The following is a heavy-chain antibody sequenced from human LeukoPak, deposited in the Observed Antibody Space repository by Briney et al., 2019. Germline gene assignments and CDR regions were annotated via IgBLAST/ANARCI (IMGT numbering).Heavy chain of an antibody. D-gene: IGHD6-13*01. CDR2: INHSGST. V-gene: IGHV4-34*01. J-gene: IGHJ4*02. CDR1: GGSFSGYY. CDR3: ASADRDSSSWYYFDY. Sequence: PSETLSLTCAVYGGSFSGYYWSWIRQSPGKGLEWIGEINHSGSTNYNPSLKSRVTISVDTSKNQFSLKLSSVTAADTAVYYCASADRDSSSWYYFDYWGQGTLVTVSS.